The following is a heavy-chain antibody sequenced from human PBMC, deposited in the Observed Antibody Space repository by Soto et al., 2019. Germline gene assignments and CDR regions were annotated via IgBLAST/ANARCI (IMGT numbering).Heavy chain of an antibody. J-gene: IGHJ4*02. Sequence: QVQLVESGGGVVQPGRSLRLSCAASGFTFSSYAMHWVRQAPGKGLEWVAVISYDGSNKYYADSVKGRFTISRDNSKNTLYLQMNSLRAEDTAVYYCARPVRSSSRGHYLDYWGQGTLVTVSS. CDR3: ARPVRSSSRGHYLDY. CDR1: GFTFSSYA. CDR2: ISYDGSNK. D-gene: IGHD6-6*01. V-gene: IGHV3-30-3*01.